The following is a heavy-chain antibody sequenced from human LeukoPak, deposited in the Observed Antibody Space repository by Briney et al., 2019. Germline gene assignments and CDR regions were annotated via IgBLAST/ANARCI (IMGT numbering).Heavy chain of an antibody. Sequence: GGSLRLSCAASGFTFSSYSMNWVRQAPGKGLEWVSYIGSSSSTIYYADSVKGRFTISRDNAKNSLYLQMNSLRAEDTAVYYCARATPYSGSYDYWGQGTLVTVSS. CDR2: IGSSSSTI. J-gene: IGHJ4*02. CDR1: GFTFSSYS. CDR3: ARATPYSGSYDY. D-gene: IGHD1-26*01. V-gene: IGHV3-48*01.